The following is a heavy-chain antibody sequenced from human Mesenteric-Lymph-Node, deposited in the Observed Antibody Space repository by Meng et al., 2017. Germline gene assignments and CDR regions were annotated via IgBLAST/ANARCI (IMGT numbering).Heavy chain of an antibody. Sequence: QGAGPALGKPSQTLSLTCTVSGGSISSGGYYWSWIRQHPGKGLEWIGYIHDSGSTYYNPSLKSRVTISADTSKNQFSLKLSSVTAADTAVYYCARASYGSGSPLGESWFDPWGQGTLVTVSS. CDR3: ARASYGSGSPLGESWFDP. J-gene: IGHJ5*02. CDR1: GGSISSGGYY. D-gene: IGHD3-10*01. V-gene: IGHV4-31*03. CDR2: IHDSGST.